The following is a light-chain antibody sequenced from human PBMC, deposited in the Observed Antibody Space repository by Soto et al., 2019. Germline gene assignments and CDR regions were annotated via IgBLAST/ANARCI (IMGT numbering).Light chain of an antibody. Sequence: NFMLTQPHSVSESPGKTVTISCTGSSGSIASNYVQWYQQRPGSAPTTVIYEDKQRPSGVPDRFSGSIDSSSNSASLTISGLKTEDEADYYCQSHDSTNVVFGGGTKVTVL. J-gene: IGLJ2*01. V-gene: IGLV6-57*02. CDR2: EDK. CDR3: QSHDSTNVV. CDR1: SGSIASNY.